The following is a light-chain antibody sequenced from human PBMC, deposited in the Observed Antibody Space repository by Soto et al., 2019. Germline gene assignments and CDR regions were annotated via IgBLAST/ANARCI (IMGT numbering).Light chain of an antibody. CDR1: ISDVGGYNH. J-gene: IGLJ2*01. Sequence: QSVLTQPPSASGSPGQSVTISCAGSISDVGGYNHVSWYQQHPGKAPKLLIYEVTKRPSGVPARFSGSKSGNTASLTVSGLQGDDEADYYCSSYTSSSTPVVFGGGTKLTVL. CDR3: SSYTSSSTPVV. V-gene: IGLV2-8*01. CDR2: EVT.